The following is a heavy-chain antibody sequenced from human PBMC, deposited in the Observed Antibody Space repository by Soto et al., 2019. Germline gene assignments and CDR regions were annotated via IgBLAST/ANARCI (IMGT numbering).Heavy chain of an antibody. J-gene: IGHJ4*02. V-gene: IGHV3-74*01. D-gene: IGHD1-26*01. CDR1: GFTFSHYW. Sequence: EMQLVESGGGLVQPGGSLRLSCAASGFTFSHYWMHWVRQVPGKGLVWVSRINNDGTRTFYADSVKGRFTVSRDNAKXXXXXXXXXXXXXXXXXXXXXXXENGVGPTQDYWGQGTLVTVSS. CDR3: XXXENGVGPTQDY. CDR2: INNDGTRT.